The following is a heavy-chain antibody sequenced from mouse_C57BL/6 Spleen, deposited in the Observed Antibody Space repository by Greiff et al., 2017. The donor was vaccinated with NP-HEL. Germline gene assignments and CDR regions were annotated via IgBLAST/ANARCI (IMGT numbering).Heavy chain of an antibody. CDR3: ARQGDGYYGY. D-gene: IGHD2-3*01. V-gene: IGHV5-9*01. CDR1: GFTFSSYT. CDR2: ISGGGGNT. J-gene: IGHJ2*01. Sequence: EVKVVESGGGLVKPGGSLKLSCAASGFTFSSYTMSWVRQTPEKRLEWVATISGGGGNTYYPDSVKGRFTISRDNAKNTLYLQMSSLRYEDTALYYCARQGDGYYGYWGQGTTLTVSS.